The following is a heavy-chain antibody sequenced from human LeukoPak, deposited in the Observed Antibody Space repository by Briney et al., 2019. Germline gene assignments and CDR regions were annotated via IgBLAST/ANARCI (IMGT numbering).Heavy chain of an antibody. D-gene: IGHD2-21*02. CDR1: GGAISSDD. V-gene: IGHV4-59*01. J-gene: IGHJ3*02. CDR2: IYYSGST. Sequence: PSETLSLTCTVSGGAISSDDWSWIRPPPGQGLEWMGDIYYSGSTTYNPSLKSRVPISVDTFKDQSSLKLSSVTAADTAVYYCASRYCGGDCSPDKDAFDIWGQGTMVTVSS. CDR3: ASRYCGGDCSPDKDAFDI.